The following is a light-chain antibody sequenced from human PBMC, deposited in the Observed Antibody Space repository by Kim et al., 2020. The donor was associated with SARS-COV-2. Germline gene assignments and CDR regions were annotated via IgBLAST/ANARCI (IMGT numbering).Light chain of an antibody. CDR3: QQHNKWPRT. V-gene: IGKV3-15*01. Sequence: VSPGERATLSCRASQSINSNLGWYQQKPGQAPRLLIYRASTRATGIPARFSGSGSDTEFTLTISSLQSEDFAVYYCQQHNKWPRTFGGGTKVDIK. CDR2: RAS. CDR1: QSINSN. J-gene: IGKJ4*01.